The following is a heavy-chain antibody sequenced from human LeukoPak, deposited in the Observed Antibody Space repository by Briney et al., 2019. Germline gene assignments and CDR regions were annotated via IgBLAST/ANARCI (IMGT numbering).Heavy chain of an antibody. J-gene: IGHJ6*03. CDR2: IIREGTGT. Sequence: PGGSLRLSCAASGFSLSSHVMHWVRQAPGKGLVWVSRIIREGTGTDYADSVKGRFTISRDNAKSTLYLQMNSLRVEDTAVYYCARTDYYYYMDVWGKGTTVTVSS. V-gene: IGHV3-74*01. CDR1: GFSLSSHV. CDR3: ARTDYYYYMDV.